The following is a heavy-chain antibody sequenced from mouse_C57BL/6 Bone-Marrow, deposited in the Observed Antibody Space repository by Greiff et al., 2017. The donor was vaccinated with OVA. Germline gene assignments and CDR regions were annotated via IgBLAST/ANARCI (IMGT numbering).Heavy chain of an antibody. D-gene: IGHD1-1*01. CDR1: GYSITSGYY. J-gene: IGHJ3*01. V-gene: IGHV3-6*01. CDR3: ARGHYYGSSYAY. Sequence: ESGPGLVKPSQSLSLTCSVPGYSITSGYYWHWIRQFPGNKLEWMGYISYDGSNNYNPSLKNRISITRDTSKNQFFLKLNSVTTEDTATYYCARGHYYGSSYAYWGQGTLVTVSA. CDR2: ISYDGSN.